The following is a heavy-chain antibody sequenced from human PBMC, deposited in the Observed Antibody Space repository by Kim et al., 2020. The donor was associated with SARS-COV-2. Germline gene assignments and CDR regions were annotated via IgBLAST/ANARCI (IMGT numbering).Heavy chain of an antibody. D-gene: IGHD6-13*01. Sequence: SETLSLTCTVSGSSIGSGYYWGWIRQPPGRGLEWIGSISHGGNTYYSPSLQSRVTISVDTSKEQFSLKLSSVTAADTAIYYCARQVVSGWFNVDVWGRG. CDR2: ISHGGNT. V-gene: IGHV4-38-2*02. CDR3: ARQVVSGWFNVDV. J-gene: IGHJ3*01. CDR1: GSSIGSGYY.